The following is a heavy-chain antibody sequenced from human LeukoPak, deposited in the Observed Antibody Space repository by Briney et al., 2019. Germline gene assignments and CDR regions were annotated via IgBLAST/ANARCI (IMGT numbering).Heavy chain of an antibody. CDR2: IYYSGST. Sequence: PSETLSLTCTVSGGSISNYYWSWIRQPPEKGLEWIGYIYYSGSTNYNPSLKSRVTISVDTSKNQFSLKLSSVTAADTAVYYCASSYYDILTGYYSFDYWGQGTLVTVSS. CDR3: ASSYYDILTGYYSFDY. J-gene: IGHJ4*02. D-gene: IGHD3-9*01. CDR1: GGSISNYY. V-gene: IGHV4-59*12.